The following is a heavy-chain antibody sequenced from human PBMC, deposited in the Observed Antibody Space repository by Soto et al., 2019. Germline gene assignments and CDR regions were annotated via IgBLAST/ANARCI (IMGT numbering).Heavy chain of an antibody. V-gene: IGHV3-21*01. Sequence: GGSLRLSCAASGFTFSSYSMNWVRQAPGKGLEWVSSISSSSSYIYYADSVKGRFTISRDNAKNSLYLQMNSLRAEDTAVYYCARESARGSGYYLLYWGQGTLVTVSS. D-gene: IGHD3-22*01. CDR2: ISSSSSYI. CDR3: ARESARGSGYYLLY. J-gene: IGHJ4*02. CDR1: GFTFSSYS.